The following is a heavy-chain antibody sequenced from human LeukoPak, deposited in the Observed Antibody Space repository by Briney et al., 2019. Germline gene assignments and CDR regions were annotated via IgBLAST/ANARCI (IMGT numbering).Heavy chain of an antibody. D-gene: IGHD6-13*01. CDR3: ARDSSSWYVSEH. CDR1: GFTFSDYE. Sequence: GGSLRLSCVASGFTFSDYEMNWVRQAPGKGLEWVSGINWNGGSIGYADSVKGRFTISRDNAKNSLYLQMNNLRAEDTALYYCARDSSSWYVSEHWGQGTLVTVSS. V-gene: IGHV3-20*04. CDR2: INWNGGSI. J-gene: IGHJ1*01.